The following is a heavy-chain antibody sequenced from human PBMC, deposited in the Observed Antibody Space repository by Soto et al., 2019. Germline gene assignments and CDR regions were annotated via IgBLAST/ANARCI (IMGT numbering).Heavy chain of an antibody. CDR2: MNPNSGNT. J-gene: IGHJ4*02. D-gene: IGHD6-13*01. CDR3: ARGFSAGKGSPPDF. V-gene: IGHV1-8*02. CDR1: GYTFNNYD. Sequence: GASVKVSCKASGYTFNNYDIHWVRQAPGHGLEWMGWMNPNSGNTGYAQNFRGRVTMTQNTAIGTAYMELSSLRSDDTAVYYCARGFSAGKGSPPDFWGQGSLVTVS.